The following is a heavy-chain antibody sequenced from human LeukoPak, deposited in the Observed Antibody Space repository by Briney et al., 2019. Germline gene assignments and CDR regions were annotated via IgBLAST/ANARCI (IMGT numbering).Heavy chain of an antibody. Sequence: SETLSLTCAVYGGSLNDYYWSWIRQPPGKGLEWIGEINRDGTTNYSPSLKSRFTISVDTSKNQFSLKLSSVTAADTAVYYCARSYGDPLLDYWGQGTLVTVSS. CDR2: INRDGTT. D-gene: IGHD4-17*01. CDR1: GGSLNDYY. V-gene: IGHV4-34*10. J-gene: IGHJ4*02. CDR3: ARSYGDPLLDY.